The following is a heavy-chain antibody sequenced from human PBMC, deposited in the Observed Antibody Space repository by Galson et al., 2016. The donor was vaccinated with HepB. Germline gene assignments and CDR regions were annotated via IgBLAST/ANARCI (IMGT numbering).Heavy chain of an antibody. Sequence: SVKVSCKASGYIFSNFPMHWMRQAPGQRLEWMGWINGGNGDTRYSQKFQGRITITRDTSATTVYLELSSLTSEDTAVYYCARAPGRRTVRRKGLRLKEEWGESTPINRFDPWGQGTLVTVSS. CDR3: ARAPGRRTVRRKGLRLKEEWGESTPINRFDP. CDR2: INGGNGDT. V-gene: IGHV1-3*01. CDR1: GYIFSNFP. D-gene: IGHD3-3*01. J-gene: IGHJ5*02.